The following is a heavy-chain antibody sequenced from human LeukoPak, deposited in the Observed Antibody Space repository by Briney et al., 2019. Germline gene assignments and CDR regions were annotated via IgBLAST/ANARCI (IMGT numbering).Heavy chain of an antibody. CDR3: ALDYYGSGSYYADLDY. Sequence: EAGGSLRLSCAASGFTFSSYGMHWVRQAPGKGLEWVAVISYDGSNKYYADSVKGRFTISRDSSKNTLYLQMNSLRAEDTAVYYCALDYYGSGSYYADLDYWGQGTLVTVSS. CDR2: ISYDGSNK. J-gene: IGHJ4*02. D-gene: IGHD3-10*01. V-gene: IGHV3-30*03. CDR1: GFTFSSYG.